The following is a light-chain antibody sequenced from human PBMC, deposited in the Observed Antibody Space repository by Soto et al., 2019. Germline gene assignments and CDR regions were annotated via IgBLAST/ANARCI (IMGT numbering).Light chain of an antibody. CDR1: SSDVGGYNY. CDR2: DVS. V-gene: IGLV2-14*01. Sequence: QSVLTQPASVSGSPGQSITISCTGTSSDVGGYNYVSWYQQHSGKAPKLMIYDVSNRPSGVSNRFSGSKSGNTASLTISGLQSEDEPDYYCGSYASSSTLYVFGPGTKLTVL. CDR3: GSYASSSTLYV. J-gene: IGLJ1*01.